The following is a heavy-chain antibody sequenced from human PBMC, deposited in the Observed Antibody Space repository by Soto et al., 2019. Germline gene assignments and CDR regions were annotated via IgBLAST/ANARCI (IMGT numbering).Heavy chain of an antibody. CDR3: AKGRGGSGSLTPRVDF. CDR2: ISGGGDTT. V-gene: IGHV3-23*01. Sequence: EVQLLESGGGLVQPGGSLRLSCAASGFTFNNYAMTWVRQAPGKGLEWLSAISGGGDTTSYADSVKGRFTVSRDGSKNTLYLQMSSLRAEDTALYYSAKGRGGSGSLTPRVDFWGQGTLVNVSS. D-gene: IGHD3-10*01. CDR1: GFTFNNYA. J-gene: IGHJ4*02.